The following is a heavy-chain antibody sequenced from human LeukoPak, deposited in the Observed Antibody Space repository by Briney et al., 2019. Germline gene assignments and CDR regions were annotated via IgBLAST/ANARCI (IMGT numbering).Heavy chain of an antibody. D-gene: IGHD3-10*01. CDR1: GGSFSGYY. CDR3: ARGKGRKGSGGYAPRRNYYMDV. J-gene: IGHJ6*03. V-gene: IGHV4-34*01. Sequence: PSETLSLTCAVYGGSFSGYYWSWIRQPPGKGLEWIGEINHSGSTNYNPSLKSRVTISVDTSKNQFSLKLSSVTAADTAVYYCARGKGRKGSGGYAPRRNYYMDVWGKGTTVTVSS. CDR2: INHSGST.